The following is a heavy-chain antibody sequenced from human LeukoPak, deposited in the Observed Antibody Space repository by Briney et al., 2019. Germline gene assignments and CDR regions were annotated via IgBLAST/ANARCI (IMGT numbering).Heavy chain of an antibody. J-gene: IGHJ4*02. D-gene: IGHD3-22*01. CDR2: IYPGDSDT. V-gene: IGHV5-51*01. CDR1: GYSLTSYW. CDR3: ARPKHSSGYYLH. Sequence: GESLKISCKGSGYSLTSYWIGWVRQLPGKGLEWMGIIYPGDSDTRYSPSFQGQVTISADKSISTAYLQWSSLKASDTAMYYCARPKHSSGYYLHWGQGTLDTVSS.